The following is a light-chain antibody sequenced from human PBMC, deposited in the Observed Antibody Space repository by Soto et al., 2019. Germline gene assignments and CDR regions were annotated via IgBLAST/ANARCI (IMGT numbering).Light chain of an antibody. V-gene: IGKV3-20*01. CDR2: GAS. J-gene: IGKJ1*01. CDR1: QSVSNNY. CDR3: QQYASSGP. Sequence: GLTQTPGTLPLSPGEGATLSCMASQSVSNNYLAWQQQKPGQAPRLLIYGASNRATGIPDRFSGSGSGKDSPLTISRLEPEDFAVYYCQQYASSGPFGQGTQVDIK.